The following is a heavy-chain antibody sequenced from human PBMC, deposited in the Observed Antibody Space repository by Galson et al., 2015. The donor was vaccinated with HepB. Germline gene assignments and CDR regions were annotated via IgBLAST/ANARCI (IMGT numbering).Heavy chain of an antibody. CDR3: ASGTYYYDSSGYSGGDD. J-gene: IGHJ4*02. V-gene: IGHV3-30-3*01. D-gene: IGHD3-22*01. CDR2: ISYDGSNK. Sequence: SLRLSCAAPGFTFSSYAMHWVRQAPGKGLEWVAVISYDGSNKYYADSVKGRFTISRDNSKNTLYLQMNCLRAEDTAVYYCASGTYYYDSSGYSGGDDWGQGTLVTVSS. CDR1: GFTFSSYA.